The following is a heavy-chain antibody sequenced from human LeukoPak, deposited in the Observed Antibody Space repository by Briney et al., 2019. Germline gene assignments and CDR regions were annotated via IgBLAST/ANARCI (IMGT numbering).Heavy chain of an antibody. Sequence: SEPLPLTCTVSGGSNRCFYWGRIRQPPGKGRDGIGGIYTSGGTNHTPSLQNRVTMSVDTSKNHFYLKLISVTAADTAVYYCARDYDILTGTNWFDPWGQGTLVTVSS. D-gene: IGHD3-9*01. CDR2: IYTSGGT. CDR3: ARDYDILTGTNWFDP. J-gene: IGHJ5*02. CDR1: GGSNRCFY. V-gene: IGHV4-4*07.